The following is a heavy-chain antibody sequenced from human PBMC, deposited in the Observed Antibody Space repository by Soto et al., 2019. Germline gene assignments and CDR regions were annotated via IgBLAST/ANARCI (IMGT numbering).Heavy chain of an antibody. Sequence: PGGSLRLSCAASGFTFSSYWMNWVRQAPGKGLEWVANIKQDGSAKYYVDSVKGRFTISRDNAKNSLYLQMDSLRAEDTAVYYCARDPEDYLAGDWGQGTLVTVSS. CDR1: GFTFSSYW. J-gene: IGHJ4*02. CDR2: IKQDGSAK. V-gene: IGHV3-7*01. D-gene: IGHD4-17*01. CDR3: ARDPEDYLAGD.